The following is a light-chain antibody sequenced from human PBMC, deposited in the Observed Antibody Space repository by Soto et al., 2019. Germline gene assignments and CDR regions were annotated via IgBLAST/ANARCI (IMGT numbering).Light chain of an antibody. CDR1: QSISSW. Sequence: DIQMTQSPSTLSASVGDRVTITCRASQSISSWLAWYQQKPGKAPKLLIYKASSLESGVPSSFSGSGSGTEFTLTISSLQPDDFATYYCQQYNSYRTFGQGTKVDI. J-gene: IGKJ1*01. V-gene: IGKV1-5*03. CDR2: KAS. CDR3: QQYNSYRT.